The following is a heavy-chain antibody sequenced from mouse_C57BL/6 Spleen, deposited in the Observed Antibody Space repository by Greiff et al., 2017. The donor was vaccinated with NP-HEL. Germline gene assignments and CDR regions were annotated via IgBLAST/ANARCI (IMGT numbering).Heavy chain of an antibody. V-gene: IGHV1-50*01. CDR1: GYTFTSYW. J-gene: IGHJ4*01. CDR2: IDPSDSYT. CDR3: ARSHSYYAMDY. Sequence: VQLQQPGAELVKPGASVKLSCKASGYTFTSYWMQWVKQRPGQGLEWIGEIDPSDSYTNYNQKFKGKATLTVDTSSSTAYMQLSSLTSEDSAVYYCARSHSYYAMDYWGQGTSVTVSS.